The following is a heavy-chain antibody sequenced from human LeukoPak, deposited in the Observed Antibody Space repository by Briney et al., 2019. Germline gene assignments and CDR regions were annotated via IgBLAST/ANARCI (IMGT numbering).Heavy chain of an antibody. CDR2: ISGSGGST. J-gene: IGHJ6*02. CDR3: ARDTSRYDFWSGSYYYYGMDV. CDR1: GFTFSSYA. D-gene: IGHD3-3*01. Sequence: PGGSLRLSCAASGFTFSSYAMSWVRQAPGKGLEWVSAISGSGGSTYYADSVKGRFTISRDNSKNTLYLQMNSLRAEDTAVYYCARDTSRYDFWSGSYYYYGMDVWGQGTTVTVSS. V-gene: IGHV3-23*01.